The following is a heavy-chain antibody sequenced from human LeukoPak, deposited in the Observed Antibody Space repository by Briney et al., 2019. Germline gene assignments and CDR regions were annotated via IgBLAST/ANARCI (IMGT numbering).Heavy chain of an antibody. J-gene: IGHJ6*02. CDR1: GFTFSNYA. Sequence: GGSLRLSCAASGFTFSNYAMHWVRQAPGKGLEWVAAVSSDGNNQYYADSVKGRFTISRDNTKKTLYLEMNSLRAEDTAVYFCARVAHFDRGMDVWGQGTTVTVSS. D-gene: IGHD3-9*01. V-gene: IGHV3-30-3*01. CDR2: VSSDGNNQ. CDR3: ARVAHFDRGMDV.